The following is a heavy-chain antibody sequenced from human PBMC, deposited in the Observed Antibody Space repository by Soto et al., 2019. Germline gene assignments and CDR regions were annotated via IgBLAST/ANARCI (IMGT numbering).Heavy chain of an antibody. CDR2: IYYSGST. CDR3: ATLPPRIVVALLPIPT. D-gene: IGHD2-21*01. Sequence: SETLSLTCTVSGGSISSSSYYWGWIRQPPGKGLEWIGSIYYSGSTYYNPSLKSRVTISVDTSNNQFSLRLRSVTAADTAVYYCATLPPRIVVALLPIPTWGQGILVTVS. J-gene: IGHJ5*02. CDR1: GGSISSSSYY. V-gene: IGHV4-39*07.